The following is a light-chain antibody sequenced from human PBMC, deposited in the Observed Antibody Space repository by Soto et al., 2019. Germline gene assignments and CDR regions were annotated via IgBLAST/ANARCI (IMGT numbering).Light chain of an antibody. CDR1: QSVSSN. CDR3: QQRSNWPPVT. J-gene: IGKJ1*01. Sequence: EVVLTQSPGTLSLSPGERATLSCRASQSVSSNLAWYQQKPGQAPRLLIYGASTRATGIPARFSGSGSGTDFTLTTSSLEPEDVAVYYCQQRSNWPPVTFGQGTKVDIK. CDR2: GAS. V-gene: IGKV3-11*01.